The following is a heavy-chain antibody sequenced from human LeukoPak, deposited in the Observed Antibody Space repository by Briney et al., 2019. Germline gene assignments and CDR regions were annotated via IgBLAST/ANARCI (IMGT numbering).Heavy chain of an antibody. Sequence: TSETLSLTCTVSGGSISSYYWSWIRQPPGKGLEWIGYIYYSGSTNYNPSLKSRVTISVDTSKNQFSLKLSSVTAADTAVYYCARDWAAGTSYYYYYGMDVWGQGTTVTVSS. CDR1: GGSISSYY. CDR2: IYYSGST. CDR3: ARDWAAGTSYYYYYGMDV. J-gene: IGHJ6*02. D-gene: IGHD6-13*01. V-gene: IGHV4-59*01.